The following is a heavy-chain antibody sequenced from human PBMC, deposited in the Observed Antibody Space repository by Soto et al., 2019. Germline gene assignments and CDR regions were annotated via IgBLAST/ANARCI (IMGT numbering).Heavy chain of an antibody. CDR1: GFTFSSYW. CDR2: IKQDGSEK. D-gene: IGHD3-3*01. J-gene: IGHJ4*02. V-gene: IGHV3-7*01. CDR3: ARDFRHDFWSGYQRPRVVY. Sequence: GGSLRLSCAASGFTFSSYWMSWVRQAPGKGLEWVANIKQDGSEKYYVDSVKGRFTISRDNAKNSLYLQMNSLRAEDTAVYYCARDFRHDFWSGYQRPRVVYWGQGTLVTVSS.